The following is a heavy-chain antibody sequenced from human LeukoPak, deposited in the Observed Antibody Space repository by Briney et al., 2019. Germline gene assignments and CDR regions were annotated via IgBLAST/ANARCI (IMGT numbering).Heavy chain of an antibody. J-gene: IGHJ6*03. CDR1: GFTFSSYS. CDR3: ARTVGSSWHPYPQYYYYYMDV. Sequence: GGSLRLSCAASGFTFSSYSMNWVRQAPGKGLEWVSYISSSSSTIYYADSVKGRFTISRDNAKNSLYLQMNSLRAEDTALCYCARTVGSSWHPYPQYYYYYMDVWGKGTTVTVSS. D-gene: IGHD6-13*01. V-gene: IGHV3-48*01. CDR2: ISSSSSTI.